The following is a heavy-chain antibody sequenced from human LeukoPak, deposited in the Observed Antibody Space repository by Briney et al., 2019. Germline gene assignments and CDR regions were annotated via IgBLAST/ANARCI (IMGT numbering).Heavy chain of an antibody. CDR1: GFTFSSYG. Sequence: RPGGSLRLSCAASGFTFSSYGMHWVRQAPGKGLEWVAVISYDGSNKYYADSVKGRFTISRDNSKNTLYLQMNSLRAEDTAVYYCARGPSGYHNTGGQGTLVTVSS. V-gene: IGHV3-30*03. CDR2: ISYDGSNK. CDR3: ARGPSGYHNT. J-gene: IGHJ4*02. D-gene: IGHD5-12*01.